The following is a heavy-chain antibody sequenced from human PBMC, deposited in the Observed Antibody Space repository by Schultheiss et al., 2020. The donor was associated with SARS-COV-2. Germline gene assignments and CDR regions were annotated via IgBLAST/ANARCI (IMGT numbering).Heavy chain of an antibody. CDR1: GYTFTSYG. CDR2: INPNSGGT. Sequence: ASVKVSCKASGYTFTSYGISWVRQAPGQGLEWMGWINPNSGGTNYAQKFQGRVTMTRDTSISTAYMELSSLRSEDTAVYYCARGIAARPYYGMDVWGQGTTVTVSS. J-gene: IGHJ6*02. V-gene: IGHV1-2*02. CDR3: ARGIAARPYYGMDV. D-gene: IGHD6-6*01.